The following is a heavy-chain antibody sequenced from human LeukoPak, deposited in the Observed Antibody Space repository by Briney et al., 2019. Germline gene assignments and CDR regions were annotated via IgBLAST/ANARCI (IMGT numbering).Heavy chain of an antibody. CDR3: ARDLWTSRDYYGMDV. CDR1: GFTFGSDT. V-gene: IGHV3-21*01. D-gene: IGHD2/OR15-2a*01. CDR2: MSSTSKYK. Sequence: GGSLRLSCAASGFTFGSDTMSWVRQAPGKGLEWVSSMSSTSKYKYYADSVKGRFTISRDNAKNSLYLQMNSLRADDTAVYYCARDLWTSRDYYGMDVWGQGTTVTVSS. J-gene: IGHJ6*02.